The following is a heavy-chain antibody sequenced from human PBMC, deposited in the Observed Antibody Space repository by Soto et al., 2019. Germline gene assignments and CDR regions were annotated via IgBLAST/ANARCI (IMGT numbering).Heavy chain of an antibody. V-gene: IGHV5-51*01. CDR2: IYPGDSDT. CDR3: ARPHDSGSYYGGFDY. Sequence: PGESLKLSCKGSGYSFTSYWIGWVRQMPGKGLEWMGIIYPGDSDTRYSPSFQGQVTISADKSISTAYLQWSSLKASDTAMYYCARPHDSGSYYGGFDYWGQGTLVTVSS. J-gene: IGHJ4*02. D-gene: IGHD1-26*01. CDR1: GYSFTSYW.